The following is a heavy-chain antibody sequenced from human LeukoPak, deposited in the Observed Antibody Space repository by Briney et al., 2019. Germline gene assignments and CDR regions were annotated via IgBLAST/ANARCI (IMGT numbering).Heavy chain of an antibody. CDR2: ISAYNGNT. CDR3: ARSHYSGSYYLFDY. V-gene: IGHV1-18*01. D-gene: IGHD1-26*01. Sequence: ASVKVSCKASGYTFTSYGISWVRQATGQGLEWMGWISAYNGNTNYAQKLQGRVTMTTDTSTSTAYMELRSLRSDDTAVYYCARSHYSGSYYLFDYWGQGTLVTVSS. J-gene: IGHJ4*02. CDR1: GYTFTSYG.